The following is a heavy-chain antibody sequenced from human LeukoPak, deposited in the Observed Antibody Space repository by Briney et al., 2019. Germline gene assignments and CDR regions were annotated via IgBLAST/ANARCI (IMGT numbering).Heavy chain of an antibody. CDR1: GFTFSSYA. CDR2: ISASGGST. Sequence: GGSLRLSCAASGFTFSSYAMSWVRQAPGKGLEWVSSISASGGSTNYADSVKGRFTISRDTSKNTVYLQMNSLRAEDTAVYYCAKVMKGSERLTMVRGVIIKTAGLYYMDVWGKGTTVTVSS. J-gene: IGHJ6*03. V-gene: IGHV3-23*01. CDR3: AKVMKGSERLTMVRGVIIKTAGLYYMDV. D-gene: IGHD3-10*01.